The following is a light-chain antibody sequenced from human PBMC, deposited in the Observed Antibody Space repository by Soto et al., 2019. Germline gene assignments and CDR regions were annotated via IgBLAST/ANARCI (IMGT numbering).Light chain of an antibody. CDR2: KAS. CDR3: QQYNNYPFT. V-gene: IGKV1-5*03. CDR1: QSISDW. J-gene: IGKJ3*01. Sequence: DIQMAQSPSTLSASVGDRVTITCRASQSISDWLAWYQQKPGKAPKLLIYKASSLETGVSSRFSGSGSGTEFTLSITSLQPDDFATYYCQQYNNYPFTFGPGTKVDIK.